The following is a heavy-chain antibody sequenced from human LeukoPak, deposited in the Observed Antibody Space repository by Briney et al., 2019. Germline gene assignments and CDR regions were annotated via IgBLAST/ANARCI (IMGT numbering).Heavy chain of an antibody. CDR1: GFTFDDYA. Sequence: TGGSLRLSCAASGFTFDDYAMHWVRQAPGKGLEWVSGISWNSGSIGYADSVKGRFTISRDNAKNSLYLQMNSLRAEDTALYYCAKVLGGYDYAFDIWGQGTMVTVPS. CDR2: ISWNSGSI. CDR3: AKVLGGYDYAFDI. J-gene: IGHJ3*02. V-gene: IGHV3-9*01. D-gene: IGHD5-12*01.